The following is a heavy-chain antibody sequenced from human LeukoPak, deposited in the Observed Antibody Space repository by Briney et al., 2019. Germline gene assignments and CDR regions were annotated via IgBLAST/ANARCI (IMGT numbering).Heavy chain of an antibody. J-gene: IGHJ4*02. D-gene: IGHD3-10*01. CDR2: ITRSSTYT. Sequence: GGSLRLSCAASGFTFSDYYMTWIRQAPGKGLEWVSHITRSSTYTNYADSVKGRFTISRDNAKNSLYLQMNSLRAEDTAVYYCAKADRGWGVITKDWGQGTLVTVSS. CDR3: AKADRGWGVITKD. CDR1: GFTFSDYY. V-gene: IGHV3-11*05.